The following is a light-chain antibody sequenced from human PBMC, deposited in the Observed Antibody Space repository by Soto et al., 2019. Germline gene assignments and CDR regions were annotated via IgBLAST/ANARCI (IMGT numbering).Light chain of an antibody. J-gene: IGKJ1*01. CDR2: AAS. CDR1: QSVGRNY. CDR3: QQYGTSPRA. Sequence: EIVLTQSPGTLSLSPGERATLSCRASQSVGRNYLAWYQQKPGQAPRILIFAASSRASGIPDRFSGSGSGSDLTLTISRLEPEDFAVYYCQQYGTSPRAFGQGTKVEIK. V-gene: IGKV3-20*01.